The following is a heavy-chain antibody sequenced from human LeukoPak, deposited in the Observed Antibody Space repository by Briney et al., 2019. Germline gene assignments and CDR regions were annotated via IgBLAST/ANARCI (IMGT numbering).Heavy chain of an antibody. CDR3: ARDRPITTPNDY. D-gene: IGHD5-24*01. V-gene: IGHV1-2*02. CDR2: INPNSGGT. CDR1: GYTFTGYY. J-gene: IGHJ4*02. Sequence: ASVKVSCKASGYTFTGYYMHWVRQAHGQGLEWMGWINPNSGGTNYAQKFRGRVTMTRDTSISTTYMELSRLRSDYTAVYYCARDRPITTPNDYWGQGTLVTVSS.